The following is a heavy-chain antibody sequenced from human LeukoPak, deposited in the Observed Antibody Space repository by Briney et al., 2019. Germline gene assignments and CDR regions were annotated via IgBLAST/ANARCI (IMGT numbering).Heavy chain of an antibody. CDR3: ATAKFCGGDCYSYYFDY. CDR2: FDPEDGET. J-gene: IGHJ4*02. V-gene: IGHV1-24*01. D-gene: IGHD2-21*01. CDR1: GYTLTELS. Sequence: VASVKVSCKVSGYTLTELSMHWVRQAPGKGLEWMGGFDPEDGETIYAQKFQGRVTMTEDTSTDTAYMELSSLRSEDTAVYYCATAKFCGGDCYSYYFDYWGQGTLVTVSS.